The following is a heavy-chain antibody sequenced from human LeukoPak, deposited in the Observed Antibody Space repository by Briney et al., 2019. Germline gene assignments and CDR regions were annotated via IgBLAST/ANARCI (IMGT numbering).Heavy chain of an antibody. D-gene: IGHD6-13*01. CDR3: ARGGLPGRAAAGTGFDY. J-gene: IGHJ4*02. V-gene: IGHV1-46*01. CDR2: INPSGGST. Sequence: ASVKVSCKASGYTFTSYYMHWVRQAPGQGLEWMGIINPSGGSTSYAQKFQGRVTMTRDTSTSTVYMELSSLRSEDTAVYYCARGGLPGRAAAGTGFDYWGQGTLVTVSS. CDR1: GYTFTSYY.